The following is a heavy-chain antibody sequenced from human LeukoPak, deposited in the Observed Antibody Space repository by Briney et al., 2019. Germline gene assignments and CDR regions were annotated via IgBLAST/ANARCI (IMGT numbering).Heavy chain of an antibody. CDR3: AKGGYCSSTSCYYGWFDP. CDR1: GITFSSYA. J-gene: IGHJ5*02. D-gene: IGHD2-2*01. Sequence: PGGSLRLSCAASGITFSSYAMHWVRQAPGKGLEWVSSISAGGSPYYADSVKGRFTIPRDNSKNTLYLQVNSLRAEDTAVYWCAKGGYCSSTSCYYGWFDPWGQGTLVTVSS. CDR2: ISAGGSP. V-gene: IGHV3-23*01.